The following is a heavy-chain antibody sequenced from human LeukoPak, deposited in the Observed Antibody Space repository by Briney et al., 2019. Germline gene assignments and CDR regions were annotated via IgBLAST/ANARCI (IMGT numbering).Heavy chain of an antibody. CDR1: GFTFSSYE. J-gene: IGHJ4*02. D-gene: IGHD3-10*01. Sequence: GGSLRLSCAASGFTFSSYEMNWVRQAPGKGLEGVSYISSCGSTIYYADSVKGRFTISRDNAKNSLYLQMNSLRSEDTAFYYCARDRATYYYGSGSSDKWGQGTLVTVSS. V-gene: IGHV3-48*03. CDR3: ARDRATYYYGSGSSDK. CDR2: ISSCGSTI.